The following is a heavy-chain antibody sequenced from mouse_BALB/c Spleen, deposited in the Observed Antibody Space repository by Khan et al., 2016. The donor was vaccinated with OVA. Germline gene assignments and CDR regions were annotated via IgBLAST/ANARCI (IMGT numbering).Heavy chain of an antibody. J-gene: IGHJ3*01. D-gene: IGHD3-2*01. V-gene: IGHV5-9*02. CDR1: GFAFSTYD. CDR3: ARDQTARATLRVAY. Sequence: EVELVESGGGLVKPGGSLKLSCAASGFAFSTYDMSWVRQTPEKRLEWVATISSSGTYTYYSVSVKGRYTISRDNARNTMYLQMSSLRSEDTALYYCARDQTARATLRVAYWGQVTLVTVSA. CDR2: ISSSGTYT.